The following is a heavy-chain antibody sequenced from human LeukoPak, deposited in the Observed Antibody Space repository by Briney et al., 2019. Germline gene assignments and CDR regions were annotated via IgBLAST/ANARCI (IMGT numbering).Heavy chain of an antibody. Sequence: SGPTLVKPTQTLTQTCTFSGFSLSTSGVGVGWIRQPPGKALEWLALIYWNDDKRYSPSLKSRLTITKDTSKNQVVLTMTNMDPVDTATYYCAHIRWLVPQATFDYWGQGTLVTVSS. CDR2: IYWNDDK. CDR1: GFSLSTSGVG. D-gene: IGHD6-19*01. CDR3: AHIRWLVPQATFDY. J-gene: IGHJ4*02. V-gene: IGHV2-5*01.